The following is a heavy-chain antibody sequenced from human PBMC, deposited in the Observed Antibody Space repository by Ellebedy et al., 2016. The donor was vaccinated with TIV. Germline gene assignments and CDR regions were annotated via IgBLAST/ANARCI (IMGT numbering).Heavy chain of an antibody. CDR2: ICSDGSDK. CDR1: GFTFKNFA. J-gene: IGHJ6*04. Sequence: GGSLRLSXAASGFTFKNFAMHWVRQAPGKGLEWVAVICSDGSDKYYGDSVKGRFIISRDNSNNILYLQMNSLRAEDTAVYYCAREVGWCRDSSCVGQLDVWGRGTTVTVSS. CDR3: AREVGWCRDSSCVGQLDV. V-gene: IGHV3-33*01. D-gene: IGHD2-8*01.